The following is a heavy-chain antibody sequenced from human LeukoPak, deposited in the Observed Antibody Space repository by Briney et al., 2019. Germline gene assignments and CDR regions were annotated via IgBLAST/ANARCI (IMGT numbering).Heavy chain of an antibody. D-gene: IGHD6-6*01. J-gene: IGHJ4*02. CDR3: ARVVIGVARDSSSSMIFDY. Sequence: ASVKVSCKASGYTFTSYYMHWVRQAPGQGLEWMGIINPSGGSTSYAQKFQGRVTMTRDTSINTAYMELSRLRSDDTAVYYCARVVIGVARDSSSSMIFDYWGQGTLVTVSS. V-gene: IGHV1-46*01. CDR1: GYTFTSYY. CDR2: INPSGGST.